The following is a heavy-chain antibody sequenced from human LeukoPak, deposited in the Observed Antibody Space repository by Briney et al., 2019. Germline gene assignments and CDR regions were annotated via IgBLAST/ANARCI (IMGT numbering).Heavy chain of an antibody. V-gene: IGHV4-39*01. CDR2: IYYSGST. Sequence: KTSETLSFTCTVSGGSISSSSYSWGWIRQPPGKGLEWIGSIYYSGSTYYNPSLKSRVTISVDTSKNQFSLKLSSVTAADTAVYYCARHFYDFWSGYYTSFDYWGQGTLVTVSS. D-gene: IGHD3-3*01. CDR3: ARHFYDFWSGYYTSFDY. J-gene: IGHJ4*02. CDR1: GGSISSSSYS.